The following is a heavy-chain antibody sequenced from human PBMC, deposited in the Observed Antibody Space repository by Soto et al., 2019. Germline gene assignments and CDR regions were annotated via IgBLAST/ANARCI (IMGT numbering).Heavy chain of an antibody. Sequence: QVQLHESGPGLVKPSETLSLTCTVSSGSITNYYWTWIRQPPGKGLEWIGYIHHSGSTHYNPSLKSRVTMSVDTSENQFSLRLNSVTAADTALYYCARAFAGFGAYWYFDLWGRGTLVTVSS. D-gene: IGHD2-15*01. J-gene: IGHJ2*01. CDR2: IHHSGST. CDR3: ARAFAGFGAYWYFDL. CDR1: SGSITNYY. V-gene: IGHV4-59*01.